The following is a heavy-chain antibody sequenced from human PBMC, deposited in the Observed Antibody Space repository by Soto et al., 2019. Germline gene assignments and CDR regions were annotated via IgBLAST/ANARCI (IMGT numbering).Heavy chain of an antibody. CDR3: TRGRDPRWPWYCDY. D-gene: IGHD3-3*01. Sequence: EVQMLESGGDLVQPGGSLRLSCAASGFTCSSYAMSWARQAPGKGLEWVSSISGSGDNTFYADSVNGRFTISRDNSKKTLDLQWSRLRAEYTATYYCTRGRDPRWPWYCDYWGQGTLVTVPS. CDR1: GFTCSSYA. V-gene: IGHV3-23*01. CDR2: ISGSGDNT. J-gene: IGHJ4*02.